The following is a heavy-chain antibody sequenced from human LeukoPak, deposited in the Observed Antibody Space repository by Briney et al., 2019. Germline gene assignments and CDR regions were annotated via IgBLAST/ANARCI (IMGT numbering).Heavy chain of an antibody. CDR2: ISAYIGNT. D-gene: IGHD3-3*01. CDR3: ARDFLGSWYDFGRWFDP. CDR1: GYTFTSYG. Sequence: ASVKVSCKASGYTFTSYGISWVRQAPGQGLEWMGWISAYIGNTIYAQKLQGRVTMTTDTSTSTAYMELRSLRSDDTAVHYCARDFLGSWYDFGRWFDPWGQGTLVTVSS. J-gene: IGHJ5*02. V-gene: IGHV1-18*01.